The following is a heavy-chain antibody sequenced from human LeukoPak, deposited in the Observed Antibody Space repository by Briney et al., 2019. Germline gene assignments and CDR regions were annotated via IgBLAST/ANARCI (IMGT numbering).Heavy chain of an antibody. CDR2: IGAAGSTI. Sequence: GGSLRLSCAASGFTFSSYSMNWVRQAPGKGLEWVSYIGAAGSTIFYADSVKGRFTISRDNAKNSLFLQMNSLRAEDTAVYYCARDSSTYAGPPDYWGQGTLVTVSS. J-gene: IGHJ4*02. CDR1: GFTFSSYS. CDR3: ARDSSTYAGPPDY. D-gene: IGHD2-2*01. V-gene: IGHV3-48*01.